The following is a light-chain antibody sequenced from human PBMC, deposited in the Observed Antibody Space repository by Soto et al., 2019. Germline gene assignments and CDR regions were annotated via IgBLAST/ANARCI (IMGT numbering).Light chain of an antibody. J-gene: IGLJ2*01. Sequence: QSALTQPASVSGSPGQSITMSCTGTSSDVGGYKHVSWYQKHPGKAPKLMIYDVSNRPSGVSNRFSGSKSGNTASLTISGLQAEDEADYYCSSYTSSTSRVVFGGGTKLTVL. CDR2: DVS. CDR3: SSYTSSTSRVV. CDR1: SSDVGGYKH. V-gene: IGLV2-14*03.